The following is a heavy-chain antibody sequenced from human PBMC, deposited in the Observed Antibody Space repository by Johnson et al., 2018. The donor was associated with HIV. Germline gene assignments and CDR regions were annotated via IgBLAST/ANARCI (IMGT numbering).Heavy chain of an antibody. CDR1: GFTFSDYY. CDR3: ASPLRYFDWLLDRSAFDI. Sequence: VQLEESGGGLVKPGGSLRLSCAASGFTFSDYYMSWVRQATGKGLEWVSAIGTAGDTYYPGSVKGRFTISRENAKNSLYLQMNSLRAEDTAVYYCASPLRYFDWLLDRSAFDIWGQGTMVTVSS. D-gene: IGHD3-9*01. V-gene: IGHV3-13*01. CDR2: IGTAGDT. J-gene: IGHJ3*02.